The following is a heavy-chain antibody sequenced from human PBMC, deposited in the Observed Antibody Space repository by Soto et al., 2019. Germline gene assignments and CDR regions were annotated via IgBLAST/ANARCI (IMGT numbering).Heavy chain of an antibody. CDR3: ARAEAVAGTFWGFNWFDP. D-gene: IGHD6-19*01. CDR1: GFTFSSYG. J-gene: IGHJ5*02. Sequence: PGGSLRLSCAASGFTFSSYGMHWVRQAPGKGLEWVAVIWYDGSNKYYADSVKGRFTISRDNSKNTLYLQMNSLRAEDTAVYYCARAEAVAGTFWGFNWFDPWGQGTLVTVSS. V-gene: IGHV3-30*19. CDR2: IWYDGSNK.